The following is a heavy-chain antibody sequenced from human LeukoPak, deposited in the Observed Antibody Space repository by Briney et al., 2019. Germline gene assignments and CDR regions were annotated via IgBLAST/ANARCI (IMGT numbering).Heavy chain of an antibody. Sequence: SQTPSLTCAISGDSASSSSAAWNWIRQSPSRSLEWLGRTYYRSKWYNDYAESVKSRITINPDTSKNQFSLQLNSVTPEDTALYYCATGTTGTGRGLYVWGKGTTVIVSS. D-gene: IGHD1-1*01. J-gene: IGHJ6*04. CDR1: GDSASSSSAA. V-gene: IGHV6-1*01. CDR3: ATGTTGTGRGLYV. CDR2: TYYRSKWYN.